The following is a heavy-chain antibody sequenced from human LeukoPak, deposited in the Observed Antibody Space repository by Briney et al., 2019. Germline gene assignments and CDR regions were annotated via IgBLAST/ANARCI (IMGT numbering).Heavy chain of an antibody. V-gene: IGHV3-21*04. CDR3: AKAHTYYYDSSGYYYN. J-gene: IGHJ4*02. CDR1: GFTFSSYS. Sequence: GGSLRLSCAASGFTFSSYSMNWVRQAPGKGLEWVSSISSSGSYIYYADSVKGRFTISRDNSKNTLYLQMNSLRAEDTAVYYCAKAHTYYYDSSGYYYNWGQGTLVTVSS. D-gene: IGHD3-22*01. CDR2: ISSSGSYI.